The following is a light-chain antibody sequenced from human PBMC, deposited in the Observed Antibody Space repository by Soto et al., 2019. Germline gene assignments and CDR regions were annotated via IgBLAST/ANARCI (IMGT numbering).Light chain of an antibody. Sequence: EIVLTQSPVTLSLSPGERATLSCRASQSISSYLAWYQQKPGQAPRLLIYDVSNRATGIPGRFSGSGSGTDFTLTISSLEPEDFAVYYCQQRTNWITFGQGTRLEI. V-gene: IGKV3-11*01. CDR1: QSISSY. CDR2: DVS. J-gene: IGKJ5*01. CDR3: QQRTNWIT.